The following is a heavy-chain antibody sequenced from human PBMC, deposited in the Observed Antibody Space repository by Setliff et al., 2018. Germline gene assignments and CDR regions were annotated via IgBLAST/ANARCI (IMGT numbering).Heavy chain of an antibody. CDR2: IKQDGSEK. D-gene: IGHD6-19*01. CDR3: IRDTSGRDAFDI. Sequence: LSLSCEASGFTFSSYWMSWVRQTAGKGLEWVAYIKQDGSEKYYVDSVKGRFTISRDNAQNTMYLQMNSLRAEDTAVYYCIRDTSGRDAFDIWGQGTMVTVSS. J-gene: IGHJ3*02. V-gene: IGHV3-7*03. CDR1: GFTFSSYW.